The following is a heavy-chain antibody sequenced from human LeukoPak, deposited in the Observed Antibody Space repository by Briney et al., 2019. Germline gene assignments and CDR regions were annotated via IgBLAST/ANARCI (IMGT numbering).Heavy chain of an antibody. CDR2: MNPNSGNT. J-gene: IGHJ4*02. Sequence: ASVKVSCKASGYTFTSHDINWVRQATGQGLEWMGWMNPNSGNTGYAQKFQGRVTITRNTSISTAYMELSSLRSEDTAVYYCARVFHSSSWYGTSYYFDYWGQGTLVTVSS. D-gene: IGHD6-13*01. CDR1: GYTFTSHD. V-gene: IGHV1-8*03. CDR3: ARVFHSSSWYGTSYYFDY.